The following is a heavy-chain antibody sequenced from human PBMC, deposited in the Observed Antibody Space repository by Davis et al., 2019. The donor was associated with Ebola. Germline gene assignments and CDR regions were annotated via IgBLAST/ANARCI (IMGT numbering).Heavy chain of an antibody. V-gene: IGHV5-51*01. Sequence: GESLKTSCKASGYSFANDWIGWVRQMPGKGLEWLGILYPGASNTKYSQSFRGQVTVPADKSISTAYLQWSSLKASDTAMYYCARAAVGGKSGRWFDPWGQGTLVTVSS. CDR3: ARAAVGGKSGRWFDP. CDR1: GYSFANDW. D-gene: IGHD4-23*01. J-gene: IGHJ5*02. CDR2: LYPGASNT.